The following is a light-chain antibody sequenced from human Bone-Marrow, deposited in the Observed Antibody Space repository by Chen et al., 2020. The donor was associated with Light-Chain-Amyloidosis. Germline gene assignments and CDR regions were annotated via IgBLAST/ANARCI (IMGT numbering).Light chain of an antibody. CDR1: QGISKS. CDR2: GAS. Sequence: DIQMTPSPSAVSASVGDRVTITCRATQGISKSLAWFQQKPGKVPERLIFGASNLQSGVPSRFSGSGSGTEFTLTISSLQPQDVATYYCLQHYTYPFTFGPGTQVNIK. J-gene: IGKJ3*01. V-gene: IGKV1-17*03. CDR3: LQHYTYPFT.